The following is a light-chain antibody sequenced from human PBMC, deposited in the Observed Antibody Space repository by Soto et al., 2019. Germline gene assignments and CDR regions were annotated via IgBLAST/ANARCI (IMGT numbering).Light chain of an antibody. Sequence: QSVLTQPPSASGTPGQRVTISCSGSSSNIGSKTVSWYQQLPGTAPKLLIYSNNQRPSGVPDRFSGSKSGPSASLAISGLQSEDEADYYCAAWEDSLNGVVLGGGTKLTVL. CDR3: AAWEDSLNGVV. CDR1: SSNIGSKT. V-gene: IGLV1-44*01. J-gene: IGLJ2*01. CDR2: SNN.